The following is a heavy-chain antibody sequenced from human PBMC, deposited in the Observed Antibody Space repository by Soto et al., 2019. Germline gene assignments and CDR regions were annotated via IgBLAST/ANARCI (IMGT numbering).Heavy chain of an antibody. CDR3: AGGGLWFFRS. D-gene: IGHD3-10*01. Sequence: PSETLSITCAVYGGSFSGYYWSWIRQPPGKGLEWIGEINHSGSTNYNPSLKSRVTISLDTSKNQFSLKLSSVTAADTAVYYCAGGGLWFFRSWGQGTLVIVSS. V-gene: IGHV4-34*01. J-gene: IGHJ5*02. CDR1: GGSFSGYY. CDR2: INHSGST.